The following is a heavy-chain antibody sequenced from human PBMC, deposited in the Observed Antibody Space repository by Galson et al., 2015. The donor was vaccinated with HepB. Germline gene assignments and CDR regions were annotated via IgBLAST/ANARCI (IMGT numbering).Heavy chain of an antibody. CDR1: GFSFFSYA. V-gene: IGHV3-30-3*01. CDR2: ISYEGTNK. Sequence: SLRLSCAASGFSFFSYAMHWVRQAPGKGLEWVAVISYEGTNKYYADSVKGRFTISRDNSKNTLYLQMNSLRAEDTAVYYCAGDQKSRRTYGSSPEYWGQGTKVTVSS. J-gene: IGHJ3*01. D-gene: IGHD3-10*01. CDR3: AGDQKSRRTYGSSPEY.